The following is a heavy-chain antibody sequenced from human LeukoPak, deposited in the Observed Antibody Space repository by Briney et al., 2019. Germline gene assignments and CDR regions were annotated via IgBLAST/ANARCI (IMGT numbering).Heavy chain of an antibody. CDR2: IYYSGST. CDR1: GGSISSGGYY. Sequence: SETLSLTCAVSGGSISSGGYYWSWIRQHPGKGLEWIGYIYYSGSTYYNPSLKSRVTISVDTSKNQFSLKLSSVTAADTAVYYCARARPFSLYYYYMDVWGKGTTVTVSS. CDR3: ARARPFSLYYYYMDV. V-gene: IGHV4-31*11. D-gene: IGHD6-6*01. J-gene: IGHJ6*03.